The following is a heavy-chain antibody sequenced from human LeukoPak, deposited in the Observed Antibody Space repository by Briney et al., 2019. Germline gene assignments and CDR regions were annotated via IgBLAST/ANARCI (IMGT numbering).Heavy chain of an antibody. Sequence: SETLSLTCTVSGGSISSYYWSWIRQPPGKGLEWIGYIYYSGSTNYNPSLKSRVTISVDTSKNQFSLKLSSVTAADTAVYYCARDLGYSSSWYYYGMDVWGQGTTVTVSS. CDR3: ARDLGYSSSWYYYGMDV. CDR1: GGSISSYY. J-gene: IGHJ6*02. D-gene: IGHD6-13*01. CDR2: IYYSGST. V-gene: IGHV4-59*01.